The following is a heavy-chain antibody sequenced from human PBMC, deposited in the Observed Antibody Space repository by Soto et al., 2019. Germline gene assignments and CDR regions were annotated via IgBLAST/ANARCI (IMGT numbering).Heavy chain of an antibody. CDR3: PTCGLSVPGTRSDS. V-gene: IGHV4-4*01. CDR2: ISDSERT. D-gene: IGHD6-19*01. J-gene: IGHJ4*02. Sequence: PSQTLCLTCSVCGSSISSSNWWAWVRQPPGKGLVWMGQISDSERTNYNPSLKSRVTIAVHTSRNQFSLKRSSLTAADTAVYCSPTCGLSVPGTRSDSWGQGTLVTVS. CDR1: GSSISSSNW.